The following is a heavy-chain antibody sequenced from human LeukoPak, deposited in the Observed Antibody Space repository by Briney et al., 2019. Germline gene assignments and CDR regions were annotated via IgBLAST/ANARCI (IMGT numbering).Heavy chain of an antibody. D-gene: IGHD3-3*01. J-gene: IGHJ4*02. CDR3: AKVGPSGSSYYDFWSANY. V-gene: IGHV3-23*01. CDR1: GFTFSSYS. Sequence: GGSLRLSCAASGFTFSSYSMNWVRQAPGKGLEWVSSISGSGGSTYYADSVKGRFTISRDSSKNTLYLQMNSLRAEDTAVYYCAKVGPSGSSYYDFWSANYWGQGTLVTVSS. CDR2: ISGSGGST.